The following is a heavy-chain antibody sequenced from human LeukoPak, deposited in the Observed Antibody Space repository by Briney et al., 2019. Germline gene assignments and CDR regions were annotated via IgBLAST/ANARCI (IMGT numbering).Heavy chain of an antibody. J-gene: IGHJ4*02. V-gene: IGHV3-23*01. D-gene: IGHD5-18*01. Sequence: GGSLRLSCADSGFTFSSSAMSSVRPAPGEGLEWVSDICGRGGRTYSADSLKRRLTISRDNSNNTLYLQMNSLRAEDTAVYYCAKSERRTAMVKDWGQGTLVTVYS. CDR2: ICGRGGRT. CDR1: GFTFSSSA. CDR3: AKSERRTAMVKD.